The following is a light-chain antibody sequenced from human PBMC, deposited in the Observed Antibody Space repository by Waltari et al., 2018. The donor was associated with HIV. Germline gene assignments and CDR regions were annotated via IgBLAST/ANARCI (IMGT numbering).Light chain of an antibody. J-gene: IGKJ4*01. CDR2: WAS. CDR1: RTILYSSDNRNY. CDR3: QQYFRIPPT. Sequence: DIVMTQSPDSLPVSLGERATINCTSSRTILYSSDNRNYLAWYQQKHRQPPKLLISWASTRESGVPDRCSGSGSGTDFTLTITRLQAEDVAVYHCQQYFRIPPTFGGGTKVEIK. V-gene: IGKV4-1*01.